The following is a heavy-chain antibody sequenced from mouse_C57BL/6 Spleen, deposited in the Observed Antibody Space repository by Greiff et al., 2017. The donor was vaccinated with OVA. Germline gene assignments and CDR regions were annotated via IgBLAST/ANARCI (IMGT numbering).Heavy chain of an antibody. J-gene: IGHJ1*03. CDR3: AREGYGNYDYWYFDV. CDR2: ISDGGSYT. CDR1: GFTFSSYA. V-gene: IGHV5-4*01. Sequence: EVNVVESGGGLVKPGGSLKLSCAASGFTFSSYAMSWVRQTPEKRLEWVATISDGGSYTYYPDNVKGRFTISRDNAKNNLYLQMSHLKSEDTAMYYCAREGYGNYDYWYFDVWGTGTTVTVSS. D-gene: IGHD2-10*02.